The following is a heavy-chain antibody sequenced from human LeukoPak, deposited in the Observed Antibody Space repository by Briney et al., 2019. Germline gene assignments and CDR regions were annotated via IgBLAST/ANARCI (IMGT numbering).Heavy chain of an antibody. Sequence: GGSLRLSCAASGLSFSDYWMHWVRQAPGKGLVWVSRINTHGSSTNYADSVKGRFTISRDNAKNTLYLQMNSLRAEDTAVYYCARPAPKTRNAFDVWGQGTMVTVSS. V-gene: IGHV3-74*01. D-gene: IGHD4-23*01. CDR3: ARPAPKTRNAFDV. CDR1: GLSFSDYW. J-gene: IGHJ3*01. CDR2: INTHGSST.